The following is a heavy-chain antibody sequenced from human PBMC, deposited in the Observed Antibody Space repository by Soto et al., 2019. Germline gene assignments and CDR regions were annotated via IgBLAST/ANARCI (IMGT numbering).Heavy chain of an antibody. CDR1: GDSVSSNSAA. CDR3: ARDRGAAAHILNYGMDV. J-gene: IGHJ6*02. Sequence: PSQTLSLTCAISGDSVSSNSAAWNWIRQSPSRGLEWLGRTYYRSKWYNDYAVSVKSRITINPDTSKNQFSLQLNSVTPEDTAVYFCARDRGAAAHILNYGMDVWGQGTTVTVSS. CDR2: TYYRSKWYN. D-gene: IGHD6-13*01. V-gene: IGHV6-1*01.